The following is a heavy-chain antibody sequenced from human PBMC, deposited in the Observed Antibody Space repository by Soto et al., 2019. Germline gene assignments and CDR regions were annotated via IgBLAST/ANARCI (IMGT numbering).Heavy chain of an antibody. V-gene: IGHV4-30-4*01. CDR1: VGSISSGGSY. CDR2: IYYSGNT. D-gene: IGHD2-2*01. Sequence: SETLSLTCTVSVGSISSGGSYWGWIRQPPGKGLEWIGYIYYSGNTYFNPSLKSRVTLSVDTSKDQFSLNLSSVTAADTAVYYCVRYCSTTKCPFDYWGQGTLVT. CDR3: VRYCSTTKCPFDY. J-gene: IGHJ4*02.